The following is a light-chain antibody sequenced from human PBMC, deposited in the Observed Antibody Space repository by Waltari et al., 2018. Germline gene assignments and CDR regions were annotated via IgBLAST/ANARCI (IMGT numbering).Light chain of an antibody. Sequence: DIQMTQSPSSLSASVGDRVTITCRASQSISNYLAWYQQKPGKAHILLIYKASTLKSWVPSRFSGSGSGTQFTLTISRLQPPDFATYYCQQYNTYSSVGQGTKLEIK. CDR2: KAS. J-gene: IGKJ2*01. V-gene: IGKV1-5*03. CDR1: QSISNY. CDR3: QQYNTYSS.